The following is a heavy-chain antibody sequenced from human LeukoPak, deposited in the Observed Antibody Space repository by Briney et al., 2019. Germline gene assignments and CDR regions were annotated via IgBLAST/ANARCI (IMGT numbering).Heavy chain of an antibody. J-gene: IGHJ4*02. CDR2: ISYDGSNK. V-gene: IGHV3-30*14. CDR3: ARGRDGYNPTFDY. Sequence: PGGSLRLSCAASGFTFSSYAMHWVRQAPGKGLEWVAVISYDGSNKYYADSVKGRFTISRDNSKNTLYLQMNSLRAEDSAVYYCARGRDGYNPTFDYWGQGTLVTVSS. D-gene: IGHD5-24*01. CDR1: GFTFSSYA.